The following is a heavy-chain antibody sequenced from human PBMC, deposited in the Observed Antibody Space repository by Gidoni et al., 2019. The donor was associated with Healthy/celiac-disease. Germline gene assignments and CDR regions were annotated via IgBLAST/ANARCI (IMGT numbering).Heavy chain of an antibody. CDR1: GFTFSSYA. D-gene: IGHD3-22*01. J-gene: IGHJ4*02. CDR3: ANGGAYDSSGY. Sequence: EVQLLEFGGGLVQSGGSLSLSCAASGFTFSSYAMSWVRQAPGKGLEWVSAISGSGGSTYYADSVKGRFTISRDNSKNTLYLQMNSLRAEDTAVYYCANGGAYDSSGYWGQGTLVTVSS. CDR2: ISGSGGST. V-gene: IGHV3-23*01.